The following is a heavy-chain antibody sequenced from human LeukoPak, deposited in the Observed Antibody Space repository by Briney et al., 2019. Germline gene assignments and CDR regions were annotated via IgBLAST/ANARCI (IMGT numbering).Heavy chain of an antibody. CDR3: ASGPEWSYYYYYYMDV. CDR1: GFTFSNNA. V-gene: IGHV3-30*03. J-gene: IGHJ6*03. D-gene: IGHD3-3*01. Sequence: GRSLRLSCAASGFTFSNNAMHWVRQAPGKGLEWVAVISYDGSNKYHADSVKGRFTISRDNSKNTLYLQMNSLRAEDTAVYYCASGPEWSYYYYYYMDVWGKGTTVTVSS. CDR2: ISYDGSNK.